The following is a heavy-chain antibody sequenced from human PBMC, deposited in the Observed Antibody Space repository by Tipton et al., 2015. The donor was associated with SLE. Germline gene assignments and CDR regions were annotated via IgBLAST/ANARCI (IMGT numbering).Heavy chain of an antibody. Sequence: LRLSCTVSGDSINSNNFFWGWIRQSPGQELEWIGSVFFSGATYYSPSLKSRVTISLDASKNHFSLKMTFVTAADTAVYYCAARTGDVLYYYYMDVWGKGTTGTVSS. J-gene: IGHJ6*03. V-gene: IGHV4-39*07. D-gene: IGHD7-27*01. CDR3: AARTGDVLYYYYMDV. CDR2: VFFSGAT. CDR1: GDSINSNNFF.